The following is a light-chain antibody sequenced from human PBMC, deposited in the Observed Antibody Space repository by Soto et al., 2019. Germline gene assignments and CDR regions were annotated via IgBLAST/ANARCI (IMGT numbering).Light chain of an antibody. Sequence: AIQLTQSPSSLSASVGDRVTITCRASQDIGSAVAWYQQIPGKAPNLLIYIASRLQSGVPSRFSSRGSGTDFTLTISSLQPEDFAIYYCQQFNNYPFTFGGGTKV. CDR3: QQFNNYPFT. CDR2: IAS. J-gene: IGKJ4*01. CDR1: QDIGSA. V-gene: IGKV1D-13*01.